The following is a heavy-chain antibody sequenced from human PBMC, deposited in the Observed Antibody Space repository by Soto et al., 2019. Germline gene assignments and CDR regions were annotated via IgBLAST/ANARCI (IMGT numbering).Heavy chain of an antibody. V-gene: IGHV3-23*01. J-gene: IGHJ6*02. D-gene: IGHD3-16*01. CDR2: ISGSGSSA. CDR1: GFTFSSYA. Sequence: EVQLLESGGGLVQSGGSLRLSCAASGFTFSSYAMSWVRQAPGKGLEWVSGISGSGSSAYYADSVKGRFTISRDNSKNPLYLQMNSLRAEDTAIYYCAKMRGAYYGMDVWGQGTTVTVSS. CDR3: AKMRGAYYGMDV.